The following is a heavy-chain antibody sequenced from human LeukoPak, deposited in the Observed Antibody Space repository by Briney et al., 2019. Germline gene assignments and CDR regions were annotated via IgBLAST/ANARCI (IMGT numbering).Heavy chain of an antibody. D-gene: IGHD1-14*01. CDR3: AREVWGPEY. CDR2: IKQDGSDK. J-gene: IGHJ4*02. V-gene: IGHV3-7*01. CDR1: GFTFTKYW. Sequence: GGSLRLSCAASGFTFTKYWMTWVRQAPGKGLEWVGNIKQDGSDKNYVDSVKGRFTISRDNTKNSVYLQMSSLRAEDTAVYYCAREVWGPEYWGQGTLVTVSS.